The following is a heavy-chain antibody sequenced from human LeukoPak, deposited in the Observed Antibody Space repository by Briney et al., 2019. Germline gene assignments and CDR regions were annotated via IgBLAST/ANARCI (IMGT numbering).Heavy chain of an antibody. CDR1: GYTFTGYY. CDR2: INPNSGGT. Sequence: WASVKVSCKASGYTFTGYYMHWVRQAPGQGLEWMGWINPNSGGTNYAQKFQGRVTITADKSTSTAYMELSSLRSEDTAVYYCARESSIAARGLNYWGQGTLVTVSS. CDR3: ARESSIAARGLNY. D-gene: IGHD6-6*01. V-gene: IGHV1-2*02. J-gene: IGHJ4*02.